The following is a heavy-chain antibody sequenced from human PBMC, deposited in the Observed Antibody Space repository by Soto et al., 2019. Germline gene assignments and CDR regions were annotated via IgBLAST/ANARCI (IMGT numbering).Heavy chain of an antibody. V-gene: IGHV4-59*01. CDR1: GGSLSSNY. J-gene: IGHJ5*02. Sequence: SETLSLTCTVSGGSLSSNYWTWIRQSPGKGLEWIGYVYFSGNTNYNPSLKSRVSISIDTSKNQFSLRLASVTAADTAFYYCGSVRPSGYVLSWGQGTLVT. D-gene: IGHD6-25*01. CDR2: VYFSGNT. CDR3: GSVRPSGYVLS.